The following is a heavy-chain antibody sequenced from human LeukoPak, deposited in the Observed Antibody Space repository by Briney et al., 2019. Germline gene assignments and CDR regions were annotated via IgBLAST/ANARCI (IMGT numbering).Heavy chain of an antibody. Sequence: ASVKVSCKTSGYTFTDYYMHWVRQAPGQGLEWMGIINPSGGSTSYAQKFQGRVTMTRDMSTSTVYMELSSLRSEDTAVYYCARDGGYCSSTSCYSGWLDYWGQGTLVTVSS. J-gene: IGHJ4*02. CDR2: INPSGGST. V-gene: IGHV1-46*01. CDR1: GYTFTDYY. CDR3: ARDGGYCSSTSCYSGWLDY. D-gene: IGHD2-2*02.